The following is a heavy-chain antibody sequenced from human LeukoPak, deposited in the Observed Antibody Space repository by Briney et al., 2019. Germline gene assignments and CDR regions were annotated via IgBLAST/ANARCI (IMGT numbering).Heavy chain of an antibody. J-gene: IGHJ4*02. V-gene: IGHV4-59*12. CDR3: ARGYSYAGFDY. CDR2: IYNSGST. D-gene: IGHD5-18*01. Sequence: SETLSLTCTVSGGSISSFYWSWIRQPPGRGLEYIGYIYNSGSTNYSPSLKSRVTISVDTSKNQFSLKLSSVTAADTAVYYCARGYSYAGFDYWGQGTLVTVSS. CDR1: GGSISSFY.